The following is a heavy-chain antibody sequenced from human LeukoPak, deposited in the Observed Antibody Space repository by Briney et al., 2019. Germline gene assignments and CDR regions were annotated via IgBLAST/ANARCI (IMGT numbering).Heavy chain of an antibody. CDR1: GGSISSYY. CDR2: IYYRGST. Sequence: SETLSLTCTVSGGSISSYYWSWIWQPPGKGLEWIGYIYYRGSTNYNPSLKSRVTISVDTSKNQFSLKLSSVTAADTAVYYCARGVVAARFWFDPWGQGTLVTVSS. CDR3: ARGVVAARFWFDP. D-gene: IGHD2-15*01. J-gene: IGHJ5*02. V-gene: IGHV4-59*01.